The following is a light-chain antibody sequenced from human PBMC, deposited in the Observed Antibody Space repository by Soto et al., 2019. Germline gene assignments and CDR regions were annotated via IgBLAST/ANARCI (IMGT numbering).Light chain of an antibody. Sequence: QSVLTQSPSASGTPGQRVTISCSGSSSNIGINSVYWYQQLPGTAPKLLIYGSNQRPSGVPDRFSGSKSGTSASLAISGLRSEDEADYYCAAWDDSLSGRVFGGGTKVTVL. CDR2: GSN. CDR3: AAWDDSLSGRV. V-gene: IGLV1-47*01. J-gene: IGLJ2*01. CDR1: SSNIGINS.